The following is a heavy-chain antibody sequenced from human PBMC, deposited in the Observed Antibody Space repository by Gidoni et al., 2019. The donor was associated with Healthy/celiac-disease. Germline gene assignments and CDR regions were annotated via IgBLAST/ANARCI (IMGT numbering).Heavy chain of an antibody. CDR2: ISSSSGSI. D-gene: IGHD4-17*01. J-gene: IGHJ3*02. V-gene: IGHV3-21*01. CDR3: AREYGDYYGADAFDI. Sequence: EVQLVESGGGLVKPGGSLRLSCAASTFPFSTYTMNWVRQAPGKGLEWVSSISSSSGSIYYADSVKGRFTISRDNAKNSLYLQMNSLRAEDTAVYYCAREYGDYYGADAFDIWGQGTMVIVSS. CDR1: TFPFSTYT.